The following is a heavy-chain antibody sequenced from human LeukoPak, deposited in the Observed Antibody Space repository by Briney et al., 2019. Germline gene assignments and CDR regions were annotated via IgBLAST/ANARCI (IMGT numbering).Heavy chain of an antibody. V-gene: IGHV3-66*01. D-gene: IGHD6-13*01. CDR3: ARDLEAAHTCYFDY. J-gene: IGHJ4*02. Sequence: GGSLRLSCAASGFTVRSSYMSWVRQAPGKGLEWVSIISSAGTTYYADSVKGRFTISRDNSKNTVYLQVNSLRDEDTAVYYCARDLEAAHTCYFDYWGQGTMVTVSS. CDR2: ISSAGTT. CDR1: GFTVRSSY.